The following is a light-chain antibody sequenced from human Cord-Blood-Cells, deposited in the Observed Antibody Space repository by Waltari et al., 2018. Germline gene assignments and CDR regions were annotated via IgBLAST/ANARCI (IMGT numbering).Light chain of an antibody. V-gene: IGKV3-15*01. CDR1: QSVSSN. CDR3: QQYNNWPPGT. J-gene: IGKJ1*01. Sequence: ELVMKQSPATLSVSPGERATLSCRASQSVSSNLAWYQQKPGQAPRLLIYGASTSATGIPARFSGSGSGTEFTLTISSLQSEDFAVYYCQQYNNWPPGTFGQGTKVEIK. CDR2: GAS.